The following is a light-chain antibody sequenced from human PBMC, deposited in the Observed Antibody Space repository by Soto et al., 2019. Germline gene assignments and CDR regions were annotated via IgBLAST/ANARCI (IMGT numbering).Light chain of an antibody. CDR2: GAS. Sequence: EIILTQSPGTLALSLGERATLSCRASPGVSSSYLAWYQQKPGQAPRLLIYGASSRATGIAHRFSGSGSGRDFALTTSRLEPEDFAVYYCQQYGSSPPITFGQGTRLEIK. CDR3: QQYGSSPPIT. V-gene: IGKV3-20*01. J-gene: IGKJ5*01. CDR1: PGVSSSY.